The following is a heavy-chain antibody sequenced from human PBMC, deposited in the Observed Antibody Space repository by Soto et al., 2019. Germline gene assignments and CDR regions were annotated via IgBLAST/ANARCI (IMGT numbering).Heavy chain of an antibody. J-gene: IGHJ4*02. CDR3: ARDHCGDYSDY. D-gene: IGHD4-17*01. Sequence: QVQLVESGGGVVQPGRSLRLSCAASGFTFSSYGMHWVRQAPGKGLEWVAVISYDGSNKYYADSVKGRFTISRDNSKNALYLQMNSLRAEDTAVYSCARDHCGDYSDYWGQGTLVTVSS. CDR2: ISYDGSNK. CDR1: GFTFSSYG. V-gene: IGHV3-30*03.